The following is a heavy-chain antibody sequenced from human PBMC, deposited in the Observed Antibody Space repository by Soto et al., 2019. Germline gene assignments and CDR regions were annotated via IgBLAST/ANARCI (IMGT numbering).Heavy chain of an antibody. V-gene: IGHV1-69*01. CDR2: IIPIFGTA. CDR1: GGTFSSYA. Sequence: QVQLVQSGAEVQKPGSSVKVSCKASGGTFSSYAISWVRQAPGQGLEWMGGIIPIFGTANYAQKFQGRVTITADESTSTAYMEMSSLRSEDTAVYYCARGLGEWSHYFSHLTYYGMDVWGQGTTVTVSS. D-gene: IGHD2-8*01. CDR3: ARGLGEWSHYFSHLTYYGMDV. J-gene: IGHJ6*02.